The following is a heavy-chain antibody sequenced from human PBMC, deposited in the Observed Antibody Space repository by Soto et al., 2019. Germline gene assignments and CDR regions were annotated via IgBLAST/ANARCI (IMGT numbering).Heavy chain of an antibody. CDR2: ISWNSGSV. Sequence: GGSLRLSCAASGFTFDDYAMHWVRQAPGKGLEWVSGISWNSGSVDYAASVMGRFTISRDNAKNSLYLQMNSLRAEDTALYFCAKDIRNGSVYYYDMGVWGQGTTVTVSS. D-gene: IGHD3-10*01. V-gene: IGHV3-9*01. J-gene: IGHJ6*02. CDR3: AKDIRNGSVYYYDMGV. CDR1: GFTFDDYA.